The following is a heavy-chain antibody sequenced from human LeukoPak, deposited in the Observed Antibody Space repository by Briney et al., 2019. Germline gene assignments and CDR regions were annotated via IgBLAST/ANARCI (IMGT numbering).Heavy chain of an antibody. CDR1: ASSFGDYG. CDR3: KSRYGSGSYLFDY. D-gene: IGHD3-10*01. Sequence: GGSLRLSCTASASSFGDYGMRWYRQAPGKGLEWDGFIRSIAYGWTTEYAASVKGRFTISRDDAKSIAYLQMNGLKTEDTAVYYCKSRYGSGSYLFDYWGQGTLVTVSS. V-gene: IGHV3-49*03. CDR2: IRSIAYGWTT. J-gene: IGHJ4*02.